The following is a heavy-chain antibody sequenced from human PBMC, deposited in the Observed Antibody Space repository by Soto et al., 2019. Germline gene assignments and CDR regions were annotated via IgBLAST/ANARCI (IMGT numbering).Heavy chain of an antibody. CDR3: AREVGARRTFDD. Sequence: SETLSLTCTVSGGSISSGGYYWSWIRQHPGKGLEWIGYIYYSGSTYYNPSLKSRVTISVDTSKNQFSLKLSSVTAADTAVYYCAREVGARRTFDDWGQGTLVTVSS. J-gene: IGHJ4*02. CDR2: IYYSGST. CDR1: GGSISSGGYY. V-gene: IGHV4-31*03. D-gene: IGHD1-26*01.